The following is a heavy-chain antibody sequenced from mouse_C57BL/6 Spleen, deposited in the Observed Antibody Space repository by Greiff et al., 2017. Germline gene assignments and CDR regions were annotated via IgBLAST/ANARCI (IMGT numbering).Heavy chain of an antibody. CDR1: GFTFSSYA. J-gene: IGHJ2*01. CDR2: ISDGGSYT. CDR3: ARDVRLRRGYFDY. D-gene: IGHD2-4*01. Sequence: EVHLVESGGGLVKPGGSLKLSCAAPGFTFSSYAMSWVRQTPEKRLEWVATISDGGSYTYYPDNVKGRFTISRDNAKNNLYLQMSHLKSEDTAMYYCARDVRLRRGYFDYWGQGTTLTVSS. V-gene: IGHV5-4*01.